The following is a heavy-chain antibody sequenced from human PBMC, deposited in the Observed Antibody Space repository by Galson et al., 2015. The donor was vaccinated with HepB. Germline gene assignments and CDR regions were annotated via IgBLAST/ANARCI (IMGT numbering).Heavy chain of an antibody. CDR1: GFTFSTYA. CDR3: AKGMAGSCTRVLCYSFDY. V-gene: IGHV3-23*01. J-gene: IGHJ4*02. D-gene: IGHD2-8*02. CDR2: ISGSDDGT. Sequence: SLRLSCAASGFTFSTYAMSWVRQTPGEGLEWVAAISGSDDGTYHAASVRGRFTISRDDSKNTLYLQMNRLRAEDTATYYCAKGMAGSCTRVLCYSFDYWGQGSLVTVSS.